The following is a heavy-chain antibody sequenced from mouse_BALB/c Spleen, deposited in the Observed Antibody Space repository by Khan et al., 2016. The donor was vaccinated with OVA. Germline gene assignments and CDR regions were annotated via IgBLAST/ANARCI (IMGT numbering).Heavy chain of an antibody. CDR3: ARAYYGNYREAMDY. CDR2: IWGDGST. Sequence: QVQLKESGPGLVGPSQSLSITCTVSGFSLTGYGVNWVRQPPGKGLEWLGMIWGDGSTDYNSALKSRLSISKDNSKTHVFLKMNSLQPEDTAGCYLARAYYGNYREAMDYWGQGTSVTVSS. D-gene: IGHD2-10*01. CDR1: GFSLTGYG. V-gene: IGHV2-6-7*01. J-gene: IGHJ4*01.